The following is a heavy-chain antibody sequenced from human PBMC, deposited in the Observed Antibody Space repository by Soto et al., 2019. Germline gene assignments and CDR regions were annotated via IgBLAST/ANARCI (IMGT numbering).Heavy chain of an antibody. D-gene: IGHD1-1*01. CDR1: GYSFTTSG. Sequence: EASVKVSCKASGYSFTTSGITWVRQAPGQGLEWMGWISTYNGNTNYAQKLQDRVTLTTDTSTSTAYMELRSLRSDDTAVYYCARSTDRYYFDYWGQGTLVTVSS. J-gene: IGHJ4*02. CDR2: ISTYNGNT. CDR3: ARSTDRYYFDY. V-gene: IGHV1-18*01.